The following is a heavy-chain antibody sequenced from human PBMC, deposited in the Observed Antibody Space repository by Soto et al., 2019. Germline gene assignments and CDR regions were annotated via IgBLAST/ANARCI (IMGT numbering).Heavy chain of an antibody. D-gene: IGHD1-26*01. CDR3: ASSGGKPPPDGMDV. J-gene: IGHJ6*02. CDR1: GGTFSSYA. CDR2: IIPIFGTA. Sequence: GASVKVSCKASGGTFSSYAISWVRQAPGQGLEWMGGIIPIFGTANYAQKFQGRVTITADESTSTAYMELSSLRSEDMAVYYCASSGGKPPPDGMDVWGQGTTVTVSS. V-gene: IGHV1-69*13.